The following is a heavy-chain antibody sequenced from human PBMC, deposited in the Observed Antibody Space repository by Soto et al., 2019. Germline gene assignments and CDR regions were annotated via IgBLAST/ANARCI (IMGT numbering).Heavy chain of an antibody. J-gene: IGHJ6*02. D-gene: IGHD3-3*01. V-gene: IGHV3-30*18. Sequence: PGGSLRLSCPASGFTFSYYGMHWVLQAPGKGLEWVAVISYDGSGEYYADSVKGRFTISRDNSKNTLYLQMNSLRAEDTAVYECAKSLGVGVNYYYYGMDVWGQGTTVTVSS. CDR2: ISYDGSGE. CDR1: GFTFSYYG. CDR3: AKSLGVGVNYYYYGMDV.